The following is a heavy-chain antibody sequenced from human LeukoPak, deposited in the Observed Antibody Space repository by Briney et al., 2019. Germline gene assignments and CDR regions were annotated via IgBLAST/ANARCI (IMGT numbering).Heavy chain of an antibody. CDR3: ASYGSSWEFDY. V-gene: IGHV4-30-4*01. J-gene: IGHJ4*02. CDR1: GGSLSSGDYY. D-gene: IGHD6-13*01. Sequence: SETLSLTCTVSGGSLSSGDYYWSWIRQPPGKGLEWIGYIYYSGSTYYNPSLKSRVTISVDTSKNQFSLKLSSVTAADTAVYYCASYGSSWEFDYWGQGTLVTVSS. CDR2: IYYSGST.